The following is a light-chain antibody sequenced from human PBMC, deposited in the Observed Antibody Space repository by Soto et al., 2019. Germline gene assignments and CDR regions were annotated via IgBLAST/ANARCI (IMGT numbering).Light chain of an antibody. V-gene: IGKV3-11*01. Sequence: EIVLTQSPGTLSLSPGERATLSCRASQSVSTYLTWYQQKPGQAPRLLIYDASNRAIGIPARFSGSGSGTDFTLTISSLEPEDFALYYCQQRNSWPPITFGQGTRLEIK. J-gene: IGKJ5*01. CDR3: QQRNSWPPIT. CDR1: QSVSTY. CDR2: DAS.